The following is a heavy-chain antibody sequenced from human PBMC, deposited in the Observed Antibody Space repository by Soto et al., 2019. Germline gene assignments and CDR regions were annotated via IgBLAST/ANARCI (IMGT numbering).Heavy chain of an antibody. J-gene: IGHJ6*02. CDR1: GFTFSSYW. Sequence: EVQLVESGGGLVQPGGSLRLSCVASGFTFSSYWMHWVRQAPGKGLVWVSRIKFDGSTTNYADSVKGRYSISRDNARNTVFLQMNSLRVEDTGMYYCARGLRNFYGADVWGPGTTVTVAS. D-gene: IGHD4-17*01. CDR2: IKFDGSTT. CDR3: ARGLRNFYGADV. V-gene: IGHV3-74*01.